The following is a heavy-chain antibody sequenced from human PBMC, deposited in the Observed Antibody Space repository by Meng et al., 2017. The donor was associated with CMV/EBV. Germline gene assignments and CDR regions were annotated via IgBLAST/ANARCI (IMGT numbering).Heavy chain of an antibody. CDR3: ARDRRYCSSTSCYQPPYYYYYGMDV. V-gene: IGHV1-46*01. Sequence: ASVKVSCKASGYTFTSYYMHWVRRAPGQGLEWMGIINPSGGSTSYAQKFQGRVTMTRDTSTSTVYMELSSLRSEDTAVYYCARDRRYCSSTSCYQPPYYYYYGMDVWGQGTTVTVSS. J-gene: IGHJ6*02. CDR1: GYTFTSYY. D-gene: IGHD2-2*01. CDR2: INPSGGST.